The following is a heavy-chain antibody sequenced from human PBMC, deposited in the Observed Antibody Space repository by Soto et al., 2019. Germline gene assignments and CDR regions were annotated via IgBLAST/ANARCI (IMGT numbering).Heavy chain of an antibody. CDR3: ARRAYLTTTFGVVNGT. CDR1: GYTFTGYY. D-gene: IGHD3-3*01. J-gene: IGHJ5*02. V-gene: IGHV1-2*02. Sequence: ASVKVSCKASGYTFTGYYMHWVRQAPGQGLEWMGWINPNSGGTNYAQKFQGRVTMTRDTSISTAYMELSRLRSDDTAVYYCARRAYLTTTFGVVNGTWGQGTLVTVSS. CDR2: INPNSGGT.